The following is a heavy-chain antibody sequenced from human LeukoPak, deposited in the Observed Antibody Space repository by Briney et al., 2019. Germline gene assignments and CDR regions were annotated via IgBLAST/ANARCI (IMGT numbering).Heavy chain of an antibody. Sequence: GGSLRLSCAASGFTFSSYAMHWVRQAPGKGLEWVAVISYDGSNKYYADSVKGRFTISRDNSKNTLYLQMNSLRAEDTAVYYCARVSSSSWYYFDYWGQGTLVTVSS. V-gene: IGHV3-30-3*01. J-gene: IGHJ4*02. CDR2: ISYDGSNK. D-gene: IGHD6-13*01. CDR1: GFTFSSYA. CDR3: ARVSSSSWYYFDY.